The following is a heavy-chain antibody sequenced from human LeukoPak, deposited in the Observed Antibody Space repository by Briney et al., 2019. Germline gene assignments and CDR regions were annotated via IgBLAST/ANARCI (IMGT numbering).Heavy chain of an antibody. Sequence: GASVKVSCKASGYTFTSYGISWVRRAPGQGLEWMGWFGAYNGNTNYAQKLQGRVTMTTDTSTSTAYMELRSLRSDDTAVYYCARDEYYFGSGSYFYFDYWGQGTLVTVSS. V-gene: IGHV1-18*01. J-gene: IGHJ4*02. D-gene: IGHD3-10*01. CDR1: GYTFTSYG. CDR2: FGAYNGNT. CDR3: ARDEYYFGSGSYFYFDY.